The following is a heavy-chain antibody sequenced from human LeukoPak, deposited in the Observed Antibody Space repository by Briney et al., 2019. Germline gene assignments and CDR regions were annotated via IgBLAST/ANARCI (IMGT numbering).Heavy chain of an antibody. Sequence: GGSLRLSCVGSGFKFSGYNMNWVCQSPGKGLQWVSSISSSSSSYIYYADTVKGRFTVSRDNARRSQYLQINSLRAEDTAVYYCARGLDNLVTTSDSWGQGTPVIVS. CDR2: ISSSSSSYI. J-gene: IGHJ4*02. D-gene: IGHD4-17*01. CDR3: ARGLDNLVTTSDS. CDR1: GFKFSGYN. V-gene: IGHV3-21*01.